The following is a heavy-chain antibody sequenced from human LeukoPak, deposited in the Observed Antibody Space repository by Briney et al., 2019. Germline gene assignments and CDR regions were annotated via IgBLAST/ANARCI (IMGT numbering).Heavy chain of an antibody. Sequence: SETLSLTCTVSGGSLSSSSYYWGWIRQPPGKGLEWIGSIYYSGSTYYNPSLKSRVTISVDTSKNQFSLKLSSVTAADTAVYYCARRYSSGWYQGGYFDYWGQGTLVTVSS. CDR3: ARRYSSGWYQGGYFDY. V-gene: IGHV4-39*01. CDR2: IYYSGST. CDR1: GGSLSSSSYY. D-gene: IGHD6-19*01. J-gene: IGHJ4*02.